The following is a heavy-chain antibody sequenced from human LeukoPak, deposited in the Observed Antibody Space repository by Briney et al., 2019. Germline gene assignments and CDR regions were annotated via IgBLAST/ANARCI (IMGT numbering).Heavy chain of an antibody. D-gene: IGHD2-21*02. Sequence: PGGSLRLSCAASGFTFSSYAMHWVRQAPGKGLEWVAVISYDGSNKYYADSVKGRFTISRDNSKNTLYLQMNSLRAEDTAVYYCARESYCGGDCPDYWGQGTLVTVSS. CDR2: ISYDGSNK. CDR1: GFTFSSYA. CDR3: ARESYCGGDCPDY. J-gene: IGHJ4*02. V-gene: IGHV3-30*04.